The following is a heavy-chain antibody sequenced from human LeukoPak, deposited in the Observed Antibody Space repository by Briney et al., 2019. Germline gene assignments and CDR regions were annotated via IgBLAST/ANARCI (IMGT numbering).Heavy chain of an antibody. Sequence: SETLSLTCTVSGDSISSYYWSWIRQPPGKGLEWIGYIYYSGSTNYNPSLKSRVTISVDTSKNQFSLKLSSVTAADTAVYYCARGGDDILTENWFDPWGQGTLVAVSS. CDR3: ARGGDDILTENWFDP. CDR2: IYYSGST. J-gene: IGHJ5*02. CDR1: GDSISSYY. V-gene: IGHV4-59*01. D-gene: IGHD3-9*01.